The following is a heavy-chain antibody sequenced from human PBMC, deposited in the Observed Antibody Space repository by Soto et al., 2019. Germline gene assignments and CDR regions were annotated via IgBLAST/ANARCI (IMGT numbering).Heavy chain of an antibody. CDR1: GFTFSSYA. CDR2: ISGSGGST. CDR3: AKVRVAAAGAEYFEH. J-gene: IGHJ1*01. Sequence: GGSLRLSCAASGFTFSSYAMSWVRQAPGKGLEWVSAISGSGGSTYYADPVKGRFTISRDNSKNKLYLQMNSLRAEDAAVYYCAKVRVAAAGAEYFEHWGQGTLVTVSS. V-gene: IGHV3-23*01. D-gene: IGHD6-13*01.